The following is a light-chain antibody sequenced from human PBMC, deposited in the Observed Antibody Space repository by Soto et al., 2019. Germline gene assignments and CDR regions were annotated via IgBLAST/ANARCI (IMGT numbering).Light chain of an antibody. CDR1: QSLLHSNGYNY. V-gene: IGKV2-28*01. J-gene: IGKJ3*01. Sequence: DIVMTQSPLSLPVTPGEPASISCRSSQSLLHSNGYNYLDWYLQKPGQSPQLLIYLGSNRASGVPDRFSGSGSGTDFTLKISRVEAEDVGVYYCMQARQTLGGFTFGPGTKVDIK. CDR3: MQARQTLGGFT. CDR2: LGS.